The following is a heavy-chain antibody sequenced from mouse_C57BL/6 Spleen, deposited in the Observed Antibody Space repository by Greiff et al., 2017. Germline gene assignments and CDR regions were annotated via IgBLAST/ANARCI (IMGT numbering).Heavy chain of an antibody. CDR1: GFTFSDAW. CDR2: IRNKANNHAT. J-gene: IGHJ2*01. Sequence: EVQLQQSGGGLVQPGGSMKLSCAASGFTFSDAWMDWVRQSPEKGLEWVAEIRNKANNHATYYAESVKGRFTISRDDSKSSVYLQMNSLRAEDAGIYYCTRYYSSRGGYWGQGTTLTVSS. CDR3: TRYYSSRGGY. V-gene: IGHV6-6*01. D-gene: IGHD1-1*01.